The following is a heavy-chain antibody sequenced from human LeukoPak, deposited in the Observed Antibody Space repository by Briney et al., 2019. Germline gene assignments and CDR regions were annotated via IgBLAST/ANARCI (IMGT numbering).Heavy chain of an antibody. CDR1: GFTFNNYG. D-gene: IGHD3-10*01. CDR3: ATWDGSGSYSPTYFDY. V-gene: IGHV3-30*02. CDR2: IWYDGSNK. J-gene: IGHJ4*02. Sequence: PGGSLRLSCAASGFTFNNYGMHWVRQAPGKGLEWVAAIWYDGSNKYYADSVKGRFTISRDNSKNTLYLQMNSLRSEDTAVYYCATWDGSGSYSPTYFDYWGQGTLVTVSS.